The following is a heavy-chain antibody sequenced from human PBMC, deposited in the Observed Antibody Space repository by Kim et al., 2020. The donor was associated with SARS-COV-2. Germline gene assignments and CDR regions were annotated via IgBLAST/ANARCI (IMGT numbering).Heavy chain of an antibody. J-gene: IGHJ6*03. D-gene: IGHD2-2*01. CDR2: IYSDNAT. Sequence: GGSLRLSCEASGFNVSGSYMTWVRQAPGKGLQWVSVIYSDNATFYADSVKGRFTISRAISKNTPYLQMNGLRAEDTAVYWCTKGSFKQLYQYYYMDVWGKGTTVTVSS. CDR3: TKGSFKQLYQYYYMDV. V-gene: IGHV3-53*01. CDR1: GFNVSGSY.